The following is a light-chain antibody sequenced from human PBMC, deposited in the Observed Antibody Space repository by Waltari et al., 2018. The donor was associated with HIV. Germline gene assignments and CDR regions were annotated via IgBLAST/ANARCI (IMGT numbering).Light chain of an antibody. CDR2: EVS. J-gene: IGLJ2*01. CDR1: SSDVGSYNL. Sequence: QSALTQPASVSGSPGQSITISCTGTSSDVGSYNLVSWYQQHPGKAPKLMIYEVSKRPAGIPERFSGSNSWNTATLTISRVEAGDEADYYCQVWDSSSDHTSVFGGGTKLTVL. V-gene: IGLV2-14*02. CDR3: QVWDSSSDHTSV.